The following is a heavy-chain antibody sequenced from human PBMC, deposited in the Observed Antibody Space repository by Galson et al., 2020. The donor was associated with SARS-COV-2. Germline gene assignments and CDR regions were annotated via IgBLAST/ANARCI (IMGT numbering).Heavy chain of an antibody. CDR3: ARDLAYYDILTGYYLPEPYYYYYYGMDV. D-gene: IGHD3-9*01. J-gene: IGHJ6*02. CDR1: GFTFSSYG. V-gene: IGHV3-30*03. Sequence: QAGGSLRLSCAASGFTFSSYGMHWVRQAPGKGLEWVVVISYDGSNKYYADSVKGRFTISRDNSKNTLYLQMNSLRAEDTAVYYCARDLAYYDILTGYYLPEPYYYYYYGMDVWGQGTTVTVSS. CDR2: ISYDGSNK.